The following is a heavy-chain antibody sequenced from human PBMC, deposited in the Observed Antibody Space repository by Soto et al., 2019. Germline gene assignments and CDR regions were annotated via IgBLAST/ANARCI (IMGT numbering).Heavy chain of an antibody. CDR2: IYYSGST. D-gene: IGHD6-13*01. J-gene: IGHJ4*02. V-gene: IGHV4-39*07. CDR3: ASHSSSWYSDY. CDR1: GGSISSSSYY. Sequence: SETLSLTCTVSGGSISSSSYYWGWIRQPPGKGLEWIGSIYYSGSTNYNPSLKSRVTISVDTSKNQFSLKLSSVTAADTAVYYCASHSSSWYSDYWGQGTLVTVSS.